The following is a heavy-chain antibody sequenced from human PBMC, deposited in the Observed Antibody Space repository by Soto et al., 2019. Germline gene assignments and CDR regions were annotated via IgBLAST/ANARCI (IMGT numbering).Heavy chain of an antibody. J-gene: IGHJ6*02. CDR2: IYYSGST. Sequence: SETLSLTCTVSGGSISSYYWSWIRQPPGKGLEWIGYIYYSGSTNYNPSLKSRVTISVDTSKNQFSLKLSSVTAADTAVYYCARGPPYYDFWSGYSHYGMDVWGQGTTVTVSS. V-gene: IGHV4-59*01. CDR3: ARGPPYYDFWSGYSHYGMDV. CDR1: GGSISSYY. D-gene: IGHD3-3*01.